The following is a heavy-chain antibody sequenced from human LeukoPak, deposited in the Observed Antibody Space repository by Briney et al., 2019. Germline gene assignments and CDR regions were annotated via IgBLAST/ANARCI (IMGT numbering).Heavy chain of an antibody. CDR2: ISGSGRSA. V-gene: IGHV3-23*01. J-gene: IGHJ4*02. Sequence: PGGSFRLACAASGFTFSSHAMSWVRQAPGKGLEWVSVISGSGRSAYYADSLKGRFTISRDNSKDTLYLQMNSLRAEDTALYYCAQDYSGYDLSAGYWGQGTMVTVSS. CDR3: AQDYSGYDLSAGY. D-gene: IGHD5-12*01. CDR1: GFTFSSHA.